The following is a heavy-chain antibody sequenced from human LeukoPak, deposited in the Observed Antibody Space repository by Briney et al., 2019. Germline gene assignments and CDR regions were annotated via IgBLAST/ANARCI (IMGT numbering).Heavy chain of an antibody. Sequence: ASVKVSCKASGGTFSSYAISWVRQAPGQGLEWMGGIIPIFGTANYAQKFQGRVTITADKSTSTAYMELSSLRSEDTAVYYCARDGPQYYYYMDVWGKGTTVTVSS. V-gene: IGHV1-69*06. CDR1: GGTFSSYA. J-gene: IGHJ6*03. CDR2: IIPIFGTA. CDR3: ARDGPQYYYYMDV.